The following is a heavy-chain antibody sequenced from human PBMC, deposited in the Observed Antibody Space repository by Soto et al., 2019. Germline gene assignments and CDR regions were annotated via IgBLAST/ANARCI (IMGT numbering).Heavy chain of an antibody. CDR3: ARLVTFKWVDP. CDR1: GGSISSSNYY. CDR2: IYYSGST. V-gene: IGHV4-39*01. J-gene: IGHJ5*02. D-gene: IGHD5-18*01. Sequence: SETLSLTCTVSGGSISSSNYYWGWIRQPPGKGLEWIGTIYYSGSTFYNPSLKSRVTISVDTSKSQFSLKLNSVTAADTAVYFCARLVTFKWVDPWGQGTQVTVSS.